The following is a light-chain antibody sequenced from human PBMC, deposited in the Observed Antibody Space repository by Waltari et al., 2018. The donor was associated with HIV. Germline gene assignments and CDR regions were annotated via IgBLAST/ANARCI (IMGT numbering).Light chain of an antibody. CDR3: SSFAGNNDKVV. CDR1: SSDVGGYNF. Sequence: QSALTQPPSASASPGQSVTISCTGTSSDVGGYNFVSWYQQRPGKAPKRIVYQVTRRPSGVPDRFSGSKSDNTASLTVSGLQAEDEADYYCSSFAGNNDKVVFGGGTKLTVL. CDR2: QVT. J-gene: IGLJ2*01. V-gene: IGLV2-8*01.